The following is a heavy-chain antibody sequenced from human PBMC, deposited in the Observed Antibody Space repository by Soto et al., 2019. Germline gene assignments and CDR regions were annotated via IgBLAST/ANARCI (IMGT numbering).Heavy chain of an antibody. CDR3: ARGGGTDCSSTSCYEVPWFDP. CDR2: IYYSGST. J-gene: IGHJ5*02. D-gene: IGHD2-2*01. Sequence: SETLSLTCTVSGGSISSYYWSWIRQPPGKGLEWIGYIYYSGSTNYNPSLKSRVTISVDTSKNQFSLKLSSVTAADTAVYYCARGGGTDCSSTSCYEVPWFDPWGQGTLVTVSS. V-gene: IGHV4-59*01. CDR1: GGSISSYY.